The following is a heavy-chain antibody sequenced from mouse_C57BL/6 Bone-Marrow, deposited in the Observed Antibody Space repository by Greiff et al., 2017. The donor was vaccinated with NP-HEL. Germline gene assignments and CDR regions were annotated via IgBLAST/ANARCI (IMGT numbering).Heavy chain of an antibody. CDR2: IDPENGDT. D-gene: IGHD3-2*02. Sequence: EVQLQQSGAELVRPGASVKLSCTASGFNIKDDYMHWVKQRPEQGLEWIGWIDPENGDTEYASKFQGKATITADTSSNTAYLQLSSLTSEDTAVYYCTTSLDPGRFAYWGQGTLVTVSA. CDR3: TTSLDPGRFAY. J-gene: IGHJ3*01. V-gene: IGHV14-4*01. CDR1: GFNIKDDY.